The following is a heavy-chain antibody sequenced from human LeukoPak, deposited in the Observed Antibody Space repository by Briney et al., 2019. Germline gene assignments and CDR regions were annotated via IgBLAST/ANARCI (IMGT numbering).Heavy chain of an antibody. CDR1: GGSISSYY. CDR2: IYYSGST. D-gene: IGHD4-23*01. CDR3: ARAPPTVAIYYYGMDV. Sequence: SETLSLTCTVSGGSISSYYWSWIRQPPGKGLEWIGYIYYSGSTNYNPSLKSRVTISVDTSKNQFSLKLSSVTAADTAVYYCARAPPTVAIYYYGMDVWGQGTTVTVSS. J-gene: IGHJ6*02. V-gene: IGHV4-59*01.